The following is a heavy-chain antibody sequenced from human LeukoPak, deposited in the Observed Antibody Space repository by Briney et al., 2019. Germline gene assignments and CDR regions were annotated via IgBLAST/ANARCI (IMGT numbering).Heavy chain of an antibody. CDR3: AGGVDTSGYYYERWLDP. V-gene: IGHV3-21*01. D-gene: IGHD3-22*01. CDR2: ISSSGGYL. J-gene: IGHJ5*02. Sequence: PGGSLRLSCAASRFTFSTYSMNWVRQAPGKGLEWVSSISSSGGYLYYADSVKGRFTISRDNAKNSLYLQMNSLRAEDTAVYYCAGGVDTSGYYYERWLDPWGQGTLVTVSS. CDR1: RFTFSTYS.